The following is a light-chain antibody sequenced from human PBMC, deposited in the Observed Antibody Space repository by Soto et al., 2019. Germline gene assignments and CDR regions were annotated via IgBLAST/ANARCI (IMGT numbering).Light chain of an antibody. CDR1: SSNIGNNY. J-gene: IGLJ1*01. Sequence: QSVLTQPPSVSAAPGQKVTVSCSGSSSNIGNNYVSWYQHLPGTAPKLLISDNDRRPSGIPDRFSGSKSGTSATLGITGLKTGDEADYYCGTWDTSLSAYVFGNGTKLTVL. CDR3: GTWDTSLSAYV. V-gene: IGLV1-51*01. CDR2: DND.